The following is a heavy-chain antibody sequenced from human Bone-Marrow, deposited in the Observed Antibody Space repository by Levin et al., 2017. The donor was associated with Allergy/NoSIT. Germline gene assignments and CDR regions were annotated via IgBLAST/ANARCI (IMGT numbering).Heavy chain of an antibody. Sequence: LRLSCDISGDSVSSNSAAWNWIRQSPSRGLEWLGRTNYKARWYSDYAVSVKGRISITFDTSKNQVSLQLNSVTPDDTAVYYCVRDYSDGYYWFDPWGQGTMVTVSS. V-gene: IGHV6-1*01. D-gene: IGHD3-22*01. J-gene: IGHJ5*02. CDR3: VRDYSDGYYWFDP. CDR2: TNYKARWYS. CDR1: GDSVSSNSAA.